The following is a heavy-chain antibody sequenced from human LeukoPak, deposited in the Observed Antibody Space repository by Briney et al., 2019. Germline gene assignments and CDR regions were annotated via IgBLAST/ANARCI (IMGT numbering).Heavy chain of an antibody. CDR3: AKDRTVYDSSGLDY. J-gene: IGHJ4*02. Sequence: PGRSLRLSCTASGFTFDDYAIHWVRQAPGKGLEWVSGISWNSGSIGYADSVKGRFTISRDNAKNSLYLQMNSLIAEDTALYYCAKDRTVYDSSGLDYWDQGTLVTVSS. D-gene: IGHD3-22*01. CDR2: ISWNSGSI. V-gene: IGHV3-9*01. CDR1: GFTFDDYA.